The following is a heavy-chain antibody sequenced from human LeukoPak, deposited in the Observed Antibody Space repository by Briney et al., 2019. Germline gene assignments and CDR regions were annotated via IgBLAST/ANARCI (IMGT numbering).Heavy chain of an antibody. CDR1: GFTFNTYT. CDR3: ARGGINYGFDY. V-gene: IGHV3-48*01. Sequence: GRSLRLSCAASGFTFNTYTMNWVRQAPGKGLEWLSYITSRGTTIYYADSVRGRFTISRDNAKNSLFLQMNSLRAEDTAVYYCARGGINYGFDYWGQGNLVTVSS. CDR2: ITSRGTTI. J-gene: IGHJ4*02. D-gene: IGHD3-16*01.